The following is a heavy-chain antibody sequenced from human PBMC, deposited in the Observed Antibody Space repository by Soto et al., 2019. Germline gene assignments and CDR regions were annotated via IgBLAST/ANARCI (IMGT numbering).Heavy chain of an antibody. CDR3: ARSDVDTAMVDY. CDR1: GFTFSSYA. J-gene: IGHJ4*02. D-gene: IGHD5-18*01. Sequence: QVQLVESGGGVVQPGRSLRLSCAASGFTFSSYAMHWVRQAPGKGLEWVAVISYDGSNKYYADSVKGRFTISRDNSKNTLYLQMNSLRAEDTAVYYCARSDVDTAMVDYWGQGTLVTVSS. V-gene: IGHV3-30-3*01. CDR2: ISYDGSNK.